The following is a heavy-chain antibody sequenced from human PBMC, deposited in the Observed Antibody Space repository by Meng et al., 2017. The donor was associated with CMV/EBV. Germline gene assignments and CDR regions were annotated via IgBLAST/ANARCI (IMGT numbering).Heavy chain of an antibody. D-gene: IGHD5-12*01. V-gene: IGHV4-34*01. J-gene: IGHJ4*02. CDR2: INHSGST. CDR3: ARGHRRGVVATPFDY. CDR1: GGSFSGYY. Sequence: SETLSLTCAVYGGSFSGYYWSWIRQPPGKGLEWIGEINHSGSTNYSPSLKSRVTISVDTSKNQSSLKLSSVTAADTAVYYCARGHRRGVVATPFDYWGQGTLVTSPQ.